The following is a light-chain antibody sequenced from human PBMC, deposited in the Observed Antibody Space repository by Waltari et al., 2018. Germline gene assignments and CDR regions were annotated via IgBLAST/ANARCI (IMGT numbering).Light chain of an antibody. J-gene: IGKJ4*01. CDR2: DAS. CDR1: QCVSSY. CDR3: QQRSDWLLT. Sequence: SCKASQCVSSYLAWYQQKSGQAPRLPIYDASNRATGIPARFSVGGSGTDFTLTISSLEPEDFAGYYCQQRSDWLLTFGGGTKVEIK. V-gene: IGKV3-11*01.